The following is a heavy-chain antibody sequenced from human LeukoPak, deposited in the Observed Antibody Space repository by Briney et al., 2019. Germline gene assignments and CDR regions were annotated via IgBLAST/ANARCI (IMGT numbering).Heavy chain of an antibody. CDR1: DGSISSATYY. Sequence: SEALSLTCTVSDGSISSATYYWGWIRQSPNKGLDWIGSFFYTGSTYYSPSLKSRVTISVDTSENQLCLKLRSVTAADTAVYYCARARKFVRGQYAYSSGWYDYWGQGTLVTVSS. V-gene: IGHV4-39*07. CDR3: ARARKFVRGQYAYSSGWYDY. D-gene: IGHD6-19*01. CDR2: FFYTGST. J-gene: IGHJ4*02.